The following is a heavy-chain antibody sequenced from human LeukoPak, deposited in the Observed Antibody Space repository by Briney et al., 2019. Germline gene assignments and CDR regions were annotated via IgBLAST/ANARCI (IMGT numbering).Heavy chain of an antibody. CDR2: ISCNSGSI. CDR3: AKDGCSGGSCYEYYFDY. J-gene: IGHJ4*02. CDR1: GFTFDDYA. D-gene: IGHD2-15*01. Sequence: GRSLRLSCAASGFTFDDYAMHWVRQAPGKGLEWVSGISCNSGSIGYADSVKGRFTISRDNAKNSQYLQMNSLRAEDTALYYCAKDGCSGGSCYEYYFDYWGQGTLVTVSS. V-gene: IGHV3-9*01.